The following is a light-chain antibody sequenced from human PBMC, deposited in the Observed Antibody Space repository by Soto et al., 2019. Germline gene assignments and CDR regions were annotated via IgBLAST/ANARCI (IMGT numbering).Light chain of an antibody. V-gene: IGLV1-44*01. Sequence: QSVLNQPPSASGTPGQRVTISCSGSNSDIASNTVNWYQQRPGTAPKLLIYSKNHRPSGVPDRFSGSKSGTAASLAISGLQADDEADYYCAAGDDSLNGHVVFGGGTKLTVL. CDR3: AAGDDSLNGHVV. CDR2: SKN. J-gene: IGLJ2*01. CDR1: NSDIASNT.